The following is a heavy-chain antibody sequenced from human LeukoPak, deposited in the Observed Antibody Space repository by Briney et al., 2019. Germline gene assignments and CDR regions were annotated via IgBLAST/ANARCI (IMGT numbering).Heavy chain of an antibody. D-gene: IGHD3-22*01. V-gene: IGHV1-69*05. J-gene: IGHJ4*02. CDR2: IIPIFGTA. CDR1: GGTFSSYA. Sequence: SVKVSCKASGGTFSSYAISWVRQAPGQGLEWMGRIIPIFGTANYAQKFQGRVTITTDESTGTAYMELSSLRSEDTAVYYCARDQTYYDSSGYYFHWAFPDYWGQGTLVTVSS. CDR3: ARDQTYYDSSGYYFHWAFPDY.